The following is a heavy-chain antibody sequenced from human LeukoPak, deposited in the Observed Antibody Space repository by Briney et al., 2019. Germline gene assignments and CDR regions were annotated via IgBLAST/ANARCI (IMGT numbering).Heavy chain of an antibody. CDR2: TYYRSKWYN. D-gene: IGHD1-7*01. Sequence: SQTLSLTCAISGDSVSSDSAAWNWIRQSPSRGLEWLGRTYYRSKWYNDYAVSVKSRITINPDTSKNQFSLQLNSVTPEDTAVYYCARDKITGTRKTNWFDPWGQGTLVTVSS. CDR1: GDSVSSDSAA. J-gene: IGHJ5*02. CDR3: ARDKITGTRKTNWFDP. V-gene: IGHV6-1*01.